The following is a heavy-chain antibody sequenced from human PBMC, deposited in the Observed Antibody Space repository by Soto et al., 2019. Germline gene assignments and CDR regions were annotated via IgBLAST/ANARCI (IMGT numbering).Heavy chain of an antibody. CDR1: GGSFSGYS. CDR2: INHSGSA. J-gene: IGHJ4*02. D-gene: IGHD3-16*02. CDR3: ARIRMLGIGVWGSYRYPVGFDY. V-gene: IGHV4-34*01. Sequence: SETLSLTCAVYGGSFSGYSWTWIRQPPGKGLEWIGEINHSGSAKYSPSLESRVTISLDTSKNHFSLKLSSVTAADTAVYYCARIRMLGIGVWGSYRYPVGFDYWGQGTLVTVSS.